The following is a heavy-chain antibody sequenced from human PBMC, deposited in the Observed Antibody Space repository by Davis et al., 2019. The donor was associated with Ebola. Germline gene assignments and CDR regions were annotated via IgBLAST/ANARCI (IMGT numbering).Heavy chain of an antibody. CDR3: ARTSIVGTTTTASDI. Sequence: ASVKVSCTASGYTFKNYAISWVRQAPGQGLEWMGWISVYNGNTNYAQKLQGRVTMTTDTSTGTAYMKLRSLRSDDTGVYFCARTSIVGTTTTASDIWGQGTRVTVSS. D-gene: IGHD1-26*01. CDR1: GYTFKNYA. CDR2: ISVYNGNT. J-gene: IGHJ3*02. V-gene: IGHV1-18*01.